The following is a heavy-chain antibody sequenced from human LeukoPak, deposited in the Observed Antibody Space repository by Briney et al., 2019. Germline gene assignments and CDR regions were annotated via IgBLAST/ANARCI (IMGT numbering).Heavy chain of an antibody. CDR3: ARLKGYSSGWYPSYYFDY. V-gene: IGHV3-53*01. CDR2: IYSGGTT. Sequence: GGSLRLSCEVSGFTVSSNYMSWVRQAPGKGLEWVSVIYSGGTTYYADSVRGRFTLSRDNSKNSLYLQMNNLRADDTAVYYCARLKGYSSGWYPSYYFDYWGQGTLVTVSS. D-gene: IGHD6-19*01. J-gene: IGHJ4*02. CDR1: GFTVSSNY.